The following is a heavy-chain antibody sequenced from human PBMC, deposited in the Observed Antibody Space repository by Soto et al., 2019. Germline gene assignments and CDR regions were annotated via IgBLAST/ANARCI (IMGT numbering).Heavy chain of an antibody. CDR1: GGSFSGYY. CDR3: ARGRYCSGGSCYSDY. D-gene: IGHD2-15*01. V-gene: IGHV4-34*01. CDR2: INHSGST. Sequence: LETLSLTCAVYGGSFSGYYWSWIRQPPGKGLEWIGEINHSGSTNYNPSLKSRVTISVDASKNQFSLKLSSVTAADTAVYYCARGRYCSGGSCYSDYWGQGTLVTVSS. J-gene: IGHJ4*02.